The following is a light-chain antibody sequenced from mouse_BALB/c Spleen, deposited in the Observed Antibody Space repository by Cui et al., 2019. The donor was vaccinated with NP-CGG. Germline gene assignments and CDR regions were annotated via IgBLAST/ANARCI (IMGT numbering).Light chain of an antibody. CDR2: GTK. V-gene: IGLV1*01. CDR1: TGAVTTSNY. CDR3: ALWYSNHWV. J-gene: IGLJ1*01. Sequence: QVVVTQESALTTSPGETVTLTCRSNTGAVTTSNYANWVQEKPDHLFTGLIGGTKNRAPGVPARFSGSLIGDKAALTITGAQTEDEAIYFCALWYSNHWVFGGGTKLTVL.